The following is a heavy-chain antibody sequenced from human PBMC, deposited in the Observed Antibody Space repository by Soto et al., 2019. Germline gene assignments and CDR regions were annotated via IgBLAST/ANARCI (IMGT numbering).Heavy chain of an antibody. J-gene: IGHJ4*02. CDR3: ARQLDGSYCSGGSCYRFYYFDY. CDR2: IYYSGST. D-gene: IGHD2-15*01. Sequence: SETLSLTCTVPGDSISGYYFNWIRQAPGRGLEWIGYIYYSGSTNYNSSLKSRVTMSIDTSKIQVSLKLTSVTAADTAVYYCARQLDGSYCSGGSCYRFYYFDYWGQGTLVTVSS. CDR1: GDSISGYY. V-gene: IGHV4-59*08.